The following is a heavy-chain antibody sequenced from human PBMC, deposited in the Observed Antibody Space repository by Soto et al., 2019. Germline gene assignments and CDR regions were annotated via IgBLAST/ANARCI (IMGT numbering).Heavy chain of an antibody. CDR1: GGSFSGYS. CDR3: ARGRREIGYYYESSGYYYAFDS. CDR2: INHSGGT. Sequence: PSETLSLTCAVYGGSFSGYSWSWIRQPPGKGLEWIGEINHSGGTNYNPSLKSRVTISVDRSKNQFSLKLSSVTTADTAIYYCARGRREIGYYYESSGYYYAFDSWGQGTLVTVSS. D-gene: IGHD3-22*01. V-gene: IGHV4-34*01. J-gene: IGHJ4*02.